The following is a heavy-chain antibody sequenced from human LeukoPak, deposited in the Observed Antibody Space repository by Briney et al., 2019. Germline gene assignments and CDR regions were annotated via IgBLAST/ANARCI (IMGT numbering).Heavy chain of an antibody. Sequence: SETLSLTCTVSGGSISSSSYYWGWIRQPPGKGLEWIGSIYYSGSTNYNPSLKSRVTISVDTSKNQFSLKLSSVTAADTAVYYCARDRGYDSSGYYYDYWGQGTLVTVSS. J-gene: IGHJ4*02. CDR1: GGSISSSSYY. CDR3: ARDRGYDSSGYYYDY. D-gene: IGHD3-22*01. CDR2: IYYSGST. V-gene: IGHV4-39*07.